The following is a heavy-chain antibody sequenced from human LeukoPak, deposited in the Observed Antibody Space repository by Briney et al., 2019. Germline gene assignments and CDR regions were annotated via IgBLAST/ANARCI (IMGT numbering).Heavy chain of an antibody. CDR3: ARVDSGWYLTYYFDY. J-gene: IGHJ4*02. CDR1: GYTFTSYG. Sequence: GASVKVSCKASGYTFTSYGISWVRQAPGQGLEWMGWISAYNGNTNYAQKLQGRVTMTTDTSTSTAYMELRSLRSDDTAVYYCARVDSGWYLTYYFDYWGQGTLVTVSS. D-gene: IGHD6-19*01. V-gene: IGHV1-18*01. CDR2: ISAYNGNT.